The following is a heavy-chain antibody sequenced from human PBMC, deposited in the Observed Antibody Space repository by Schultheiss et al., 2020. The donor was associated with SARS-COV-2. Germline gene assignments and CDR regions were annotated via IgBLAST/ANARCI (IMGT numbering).Heavy chain of an antibody. CDR3: ARDRGYSSGWYLDSFAFDI. CDR1: GFSFTNAA. D-gene: IGHD6-19*01. CDR2: ISSSSSYI. J-gene: IGHJ3*02. V-gene: IGHV3-21*01. Sequence: GGSLRLSCAASGFSFTNAAMSWVRQAPGKGLEWVSSISSSSSYIYYADSVKGRFTISRDNAKNSLYLQMNSLRAEDTAVYYCARDRGYSSGWYLDSFAFDIWGQGTVVTVSS.